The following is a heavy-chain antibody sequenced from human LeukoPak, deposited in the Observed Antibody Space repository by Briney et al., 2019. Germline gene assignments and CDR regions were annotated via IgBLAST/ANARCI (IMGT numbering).Heavy chain of an antibody. J-gene: IGHJ3*02. CDR1: GFIISNYS. Sequence: GGSLRLSCAASGFIISNYSMSWVRQAPGKGLEWVSYISSGTGNKYYADSVKGRFTISRDNAKNSLYLQMNSLRDEDTAVYHCARFSGTITAFDIWGQGTLATVSS. CDR3: ARFSGTITAFDI. D-gene: IGHD3-10*01. V-gene: IGHV3-48*02. CDR2: ISSGTGNK.